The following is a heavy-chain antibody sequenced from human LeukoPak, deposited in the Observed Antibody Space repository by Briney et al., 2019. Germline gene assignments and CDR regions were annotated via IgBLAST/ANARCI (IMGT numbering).Heavy chain of an antibody. V-gene: IGHV3-53*01. CDR2: IYSDNT. Sequence: PGGSLRLSCTVSGFTVSSNSMSWVRQAPGKGLEWVSFIYSDNTHYSDSVKGRFTISRDNSKNTLYLQMNSLRAEDTAVYYCARVSYSSGQPFDYWGQGTLVTVSS. J-gene: IGHJ4*02. CDR3: ARVSYSSGQPFDY. D-gene: IGHD6-19*01. CDR1: GFTVSSNS.